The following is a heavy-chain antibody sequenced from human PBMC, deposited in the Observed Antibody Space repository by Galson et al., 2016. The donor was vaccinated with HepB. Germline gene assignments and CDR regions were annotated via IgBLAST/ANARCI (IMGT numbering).Heavy chain of an antibody. V-gene: IGHV3-33*01. CDR3: ARDRRSGSYGDDFHI. Sequence: SLRLSCAASGFPFSSYGIHWVRQAPGKGLEWVAVIWYDGSRKYYVDSVRGRFTISRDNFKNMVYLQMNSLRAEDTAVYYCARDRRSGSYGDDFHIWGQGTMFTVSS. J-gene: IGHJ3*02. D-gene: IGHD1-26*01. CDR1: GFPFSSYG. CDR2: IWYDGSRK.